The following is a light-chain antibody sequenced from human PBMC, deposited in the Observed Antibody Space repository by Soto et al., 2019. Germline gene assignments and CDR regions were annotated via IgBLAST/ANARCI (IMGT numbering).Light chain of an antibody. J-gene: IGKJ4*01. CDR1: HSISTF. V-gene: IGKV1-39*01. CDR3: QQSYNTLT. Sequence: DIQMTQSPSSLSASVGDRVTITCRASHSISTFLNWYQHTPGKAPKLLIYSASTLQSGVPPRFSGSGSGTDFTLTISSLQPEDFATHYCQQSYNTLTFGGGTKVEIK. CDR2: SAS.